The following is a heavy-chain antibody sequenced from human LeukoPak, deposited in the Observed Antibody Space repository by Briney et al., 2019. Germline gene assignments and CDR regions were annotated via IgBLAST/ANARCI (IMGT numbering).Heavy chain of an antibody. CDR2: ISTSGSTI. CDR3: ARDPSGSYFDS. V-gene: IGHV3-48*03. J-gene: IGHJ4*02. CDR1: GFTFSGYE. D-gene: IGHD2-15*01. Sequence: GGSLRLSCAASGFTFSGYEMNWVRQAPGKGLEWVSYISTSGSTIYYADSVKGRFTISRDNAKNSLYLQMNSLRAEDTAVYYCARDPSGSYFDSWGQGTLVTVSS.